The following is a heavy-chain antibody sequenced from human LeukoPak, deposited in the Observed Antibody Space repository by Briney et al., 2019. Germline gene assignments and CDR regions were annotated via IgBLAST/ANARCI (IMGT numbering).Heavy chain of an antibody. J-gene: IGHJ4*02. Sequence: QPGGSLRLSCAASGFTFSSYWMSWVRQAPGKGLEWVANIKQDGSEKYYVDSVKGRFTISRDNAKNSLYLQMNSLRAEDTAVYYCAKESQAAAGTLGLLPTLQPLDYWGQGTLVTVSS. CDR2: IKQDGSEK. V-gene: IGHV3-7*01. D-gene: IGHD6-13*01. CDR1: GFTFSSYW. CDR3: AKESQAAAGTLGLLPTLQPLDY.